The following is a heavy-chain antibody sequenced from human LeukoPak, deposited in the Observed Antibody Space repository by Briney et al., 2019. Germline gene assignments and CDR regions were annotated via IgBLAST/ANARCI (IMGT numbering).Heavy chain of an antibody. CDR2: ISYDGSNK. CDR3: AKDKEVAAYYFDY. CDR1: GFTFSTYW. V-gene: IGHV3-30*18. D-gene: IGHD2-15*01. J-gene: IGHJ4*02. Sequence: GGSLRLSCAASGFTFSTYWMSWVRQAPGKGLEWVAIISYDGSNKYYADSVKGRFIISRDNSKNTLLLQMNSLRAEDTAVYYCAKDKEVAAYYFDYWGQGTLVTVSS.